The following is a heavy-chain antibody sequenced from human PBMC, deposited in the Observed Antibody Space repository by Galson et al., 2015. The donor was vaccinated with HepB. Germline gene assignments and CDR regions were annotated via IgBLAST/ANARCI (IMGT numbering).Heavy chain of an antibody. Sequence: ETLSLTCTVSGGSISSYYWRWIRQPPGKGLEWIGYIYYSGSTNYNPSLKSRVTISVDTSKNQFSLKLSSVTAADTAVYYCARGSLTGDAFDIWGQGTMVTVSS. CDR2: IYYSGST. J-gene: IGHJ3*02. V-gene: IGHV4-59*01. CDR1: GGSISSYY. D-gene: IGHD7-27*01. CDR3: ARGSLTGDAFDI.